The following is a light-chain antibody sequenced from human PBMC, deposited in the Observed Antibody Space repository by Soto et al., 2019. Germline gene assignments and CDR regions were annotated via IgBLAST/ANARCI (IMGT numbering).Light chain of an antibody. CDR3: MQPLQTHRYT. V-gene: IGKV2-28*01. CDR1: QSLLHSNGYNY. CDR2: FCS. Sequence: DIVMTQSPLSLPVTPGEPASISCRSSQSLLHSNGYNYLDWYLQKPGQSPQLLSYFCSNWSSGVSARFSGRGSGTHFTTKISRVEAEDVWIYYAMQPLQTHRYTSGKGTNLEIK. J-gene: IGKJ2*01.